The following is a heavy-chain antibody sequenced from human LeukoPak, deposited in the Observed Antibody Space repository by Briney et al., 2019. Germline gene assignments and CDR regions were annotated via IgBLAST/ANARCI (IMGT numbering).Heavy chain of an antibody. CDR1: GFTVSSNS. V-gene: IGHV3-48*04. D-gene: IGHD3-10*02. Sequence: GGSLRLSCTVSGFTVSSNSMSWVRQAPGKGLEWVSYISSSGSTIYYADSVKGRFTISRDNAKNSLYLQMNSLRAEDTAVYYCAELGISMIGGVWGKGTTVTISS. J-gene: IGHJ6*04. CDR2: ISSSGSTI. CDR3: AELGISMIGGV.